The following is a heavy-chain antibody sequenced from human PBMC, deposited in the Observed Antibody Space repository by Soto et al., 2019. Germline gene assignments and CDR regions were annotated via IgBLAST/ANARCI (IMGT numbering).Heavy chain of an antibody. CDR2: ISGGGDTT. Sequence: EVQLLESGGGLVQPGGSLRLSCAASGFTFNNYAMTWVRQAPGKGLEWVSAISGGGDTTSYADSVKGRFTVSRDGSKNTMDLQMSSLRAEDTALYYCAKGRGGSGSRTPRVDFWGQGTLVTVSS. D-gene: IGHD3-10*01. J-gene: IGHJ4*02. CDR1: GFTFNNYA. CDR3: AKGRGGSGSRTPRVDF. V-gene: IGHV3-23*01.